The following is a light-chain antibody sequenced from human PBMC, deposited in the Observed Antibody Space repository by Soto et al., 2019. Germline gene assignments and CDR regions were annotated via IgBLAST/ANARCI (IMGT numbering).Light chain of an antibody. CDR2: EVR. CDR1: KNDIGGYDY. J-gene: IGLJ1*01. V-gene: IGLV2-14*01. CDR3: CSYTRTSNHYF. Sequence: QSVLSQPASVSGSPGQSITISCTGTKNDIGGYDYVSWYQQRPGKAPKLMIYEVRYRPSGVSNRFSGSKSGNTASLTISGLQAEDEAVYYCCSYTRTSNHYFFGSGTKVTVL.